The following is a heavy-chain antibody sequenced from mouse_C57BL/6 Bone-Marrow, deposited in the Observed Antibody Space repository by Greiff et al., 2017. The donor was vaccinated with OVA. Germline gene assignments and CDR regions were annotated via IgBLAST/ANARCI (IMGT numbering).Heavy chain of an antibody. CDR1: GYTFTSYW. CDR2: IHPNSGST. Sequence: VKLQQPGAELVKPGASVKLSCKASGYTFTSYWMHWVKQRPGQGLEWIGMIHPNSGSTNYNEKFKSKATLTVDKSSSTAYMQLSSLTSEDSAVYYCARSPLLLLYAMDYWGQGTSVTVSS. V-gene: IGHV1-64*01. CDR3: ARSPLLLLYAMDY. J-gene: IGHJ4*01. D-gene: IGHD1-1*01.